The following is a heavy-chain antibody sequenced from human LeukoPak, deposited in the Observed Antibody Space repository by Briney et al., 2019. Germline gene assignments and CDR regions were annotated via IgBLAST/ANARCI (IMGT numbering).Heavy chain of an antibody. J-gene: IGHJ3*02. D-gene: IGHD5-12*01. CDR1: GYTLTELS. Sequence: GASVKVSCKVSGYTLTELSMHWVRQAPGKGLEWMGSFDPEDGETIYAQKFQGRVTMNEDTSTDTAYMQLSSLRSEDTAVYYCATGVNSAYADSFDIWGQGTMVTVSP. V-gene: IGHV1-24*01. CDR3: ATGVNSAYADSFDI. CDR2: FDPEDGET.